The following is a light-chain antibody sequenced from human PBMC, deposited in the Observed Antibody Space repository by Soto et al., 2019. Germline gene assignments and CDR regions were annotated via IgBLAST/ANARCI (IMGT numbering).Light chain of an antibody. V-gene: IGKV3-15*01. J-gene: IGKJ1*01. CDR1: QSVSSN. CDR3: QQYRT. CDR2: GAS. Sequence: EIVMTQSPATLSVSPGERATLSCRASQSVSSNLAWYQQKPGQAPRLLIYGASTRATGIPARFSGSGSGTDFTRTLNSLQSEDYAVYYCQQYRTFGQGTKVEIK.